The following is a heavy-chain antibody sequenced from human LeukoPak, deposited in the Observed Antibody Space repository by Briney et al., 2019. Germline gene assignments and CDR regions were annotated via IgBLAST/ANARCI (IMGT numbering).Heavy chain of an antibody. Sequence: PGRSLRLSCAASGFTFSSYWMHWVRQVPGKGLVWVARINPGGSSITCADSVKGRFTISRDNAKNTLYLQMDSLRAEDTGVYYCAGSNQADDYWGQGTLVTVSS. CDR3: AGSNQADDY. CDR2: INPGGSSI. J-gene: IGHJ4*02. CDR1: GFTFSSYW. D-gene: IGHD1-14*01. V-gene: IGHV3-74*01.